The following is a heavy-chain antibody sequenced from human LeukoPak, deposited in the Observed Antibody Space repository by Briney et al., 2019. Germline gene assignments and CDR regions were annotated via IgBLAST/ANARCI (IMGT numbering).Heavy chain of an antibody. Sequence: SVKVSCKASGGTFSSYAISWVRQAPGQGLECMGRIIPIFGTANYAQKFQGRVTITTDESTSTAYMELSSLRSEDTAVYYCVRSIVVVVAGAYYFDYWGKETLVTVFS. CDR2: IIPIFGTA. V-gene: IGHV1-69*05. D-gene: IGHD2-15*01. J-gene: IGHJ4*02. CDR1: GGTFSSYA. CDR3: VRSIVVVVAGAYYFDY.